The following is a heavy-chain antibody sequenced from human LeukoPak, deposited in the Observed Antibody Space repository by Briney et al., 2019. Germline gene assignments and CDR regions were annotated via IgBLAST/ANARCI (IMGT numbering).Heavy chain of an antibody. CDR2: ISSSGTII. CDR1: GFTFSSYE. CDR3: ARAMTS. V-gene: IGHV3-48*03. J-gene: IGHJ4*02. D-gene: IGHD4-11*01. Sequence: GGSLTRAWTAFGFTFSSYEMNWVRQAPGKGLEWVSHISSSGTIIYYADSAKGRFTISRDNAKNSLYLQMNSLRAEDTAVYYCARAMTSWGWGTVVTVSS.